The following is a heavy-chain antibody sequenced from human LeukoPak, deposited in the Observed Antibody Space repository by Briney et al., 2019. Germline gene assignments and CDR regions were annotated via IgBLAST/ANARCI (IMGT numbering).Heavy chain of an antibody. CDR1: GFTLYDYG. Sequence: GGSLRLSCAASGFTLYDYGVTWVRQAPGKGLEWVSDINWSGVSTGYADSVKGRFTISRDNAKNSLYLQMNSLRVDDTAFYYCARDRGSWIYTYWYFNLWGRGTLVTVSS. J-gene: IGHJ2*01. CDR2: INWSGVST. CDR3: ARDRGSWIYTYWYFNL. D-gene: IGHD3-10*01. V-gene: IGHV3-20*04.